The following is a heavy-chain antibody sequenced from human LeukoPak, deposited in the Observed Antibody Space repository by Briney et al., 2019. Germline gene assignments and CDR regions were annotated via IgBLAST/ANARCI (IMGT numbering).Heavy chain of an antibody. D-gene: IGHD2-2*01. V-gene: IGHV1-2*02. Sequence: ASVEVSCKASGYTFTAYYMHWVRQAPGQGLEWMGWINPNSGGTNYAQKFQGRVTMTRDTSISTAYMELSRLRSDDTAVYYCASLGGYCSSTSCYEDWFDPWGQGTLVTVSS. CDR3: ASLGGYCSSTSCYEDWFDP. J-gene: IGHJ5*02. CDR1: GYTFTAYY. CDR2: INPNSGGT.